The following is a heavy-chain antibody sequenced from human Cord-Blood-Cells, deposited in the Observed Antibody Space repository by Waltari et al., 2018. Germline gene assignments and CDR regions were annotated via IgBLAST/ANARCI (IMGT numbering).Heavy chain of an antibody. CDR3: ARDPHSSSYGSGQH. D-gene: IGHD6-6*01. V-gene: IGHV1-69*12. Sequence: QVQLVQSGAEVKKPGSSVKVSCKASGGTFSSYAISWVRQAPGQGLEWMGGIIPIFGTANNAQKFQGRVTITADESTSTAYRELSSLRSEDTAVYYCARDPHSSSYGSGQHWGQGTLVTVSS. CDR1: GGTFSSYA. CDR2: IIPIFGTA. J-gene: IGHJ1*01.